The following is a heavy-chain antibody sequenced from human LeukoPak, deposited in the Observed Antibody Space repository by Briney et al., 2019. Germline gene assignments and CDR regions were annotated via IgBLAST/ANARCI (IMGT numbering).Heavy chain of an antibody. V-gene: IGHV1-69*13. CDR1: GGTFSSYA. J-gene: IGHJ4*02. CDR2: IIPIFGTA. Sequence: SVKVSCKASGGTFSSYAISWVRQAPGQGLEWMGGIIPIFGTANYAQKFQGRVTITADESTSTAYMELSSLRSEDTAVYYCARSGGYYYDSSGPQDYFDYWGQGSLVTVSS. CDR3: ARSGGYYYDSSGPQDYFDY. D-gene: IGHD3-22*01.